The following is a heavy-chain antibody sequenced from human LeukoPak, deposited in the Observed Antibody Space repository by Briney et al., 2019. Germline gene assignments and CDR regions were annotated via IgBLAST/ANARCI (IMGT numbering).Heavy chain of an antibody. V-gene: IGHV1-69*05. Sequence: PRASVKVSCKAPGVTFGTYAISWVRQAPGQGLEWMGGIIAVFTTANYAQKFQGRVTMTRDTSTSTVYMELSSLRSEDTAVYYCARDRRADTMIVDLDYWGQGTLVTVSS. CDR2: IIAVFTTA. CDR3: ARDRRADTMIVDLDY. D-gene: IGHD3-22*01. J-gene: IGHJ4*02. CDR1: GVTFGTYA.